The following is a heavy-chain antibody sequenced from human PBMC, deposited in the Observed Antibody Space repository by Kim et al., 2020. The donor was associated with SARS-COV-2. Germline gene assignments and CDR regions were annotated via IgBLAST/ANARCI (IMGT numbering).Heavy chain of an antibody. Sequence: SETLSLTCTVSGGSISSYYWSWIRQPPGKGLEWIGYIYYSGSTNYNPSLKSRVTISVDTSKNQFSLKLSSVTAADTAVYYCARAASAGTYYYYGMDVWG. J-gene: IGHJ6*02. V-gene: IGHV4-59*01. D-gene: IGHD6-13*01. CDR3: ARAASAGTYYYYGMDV. CDR2: IYYSGST. CDR1: GGSISSYY.